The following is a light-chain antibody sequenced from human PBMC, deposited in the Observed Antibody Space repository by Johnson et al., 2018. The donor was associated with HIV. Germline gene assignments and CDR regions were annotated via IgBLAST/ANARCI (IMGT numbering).Light chain of an antibody. Sequence: QSVLTQPPSVSAAPGQKVTISCSGSSSDIGKNYVSWYQQLPGTAPKLLVYENNKRPSGIPDRFSGSKSGTSATLDITGLQAGDEADYYCGTWVSCASAPSLFGTGTTVTVL. CDR3: GTWVSCASAPSL. V-gene: IGLV1-51*02. J-gene: IGLJ1*01. CDR2: ENN. CDR1: SSDIGKNY.